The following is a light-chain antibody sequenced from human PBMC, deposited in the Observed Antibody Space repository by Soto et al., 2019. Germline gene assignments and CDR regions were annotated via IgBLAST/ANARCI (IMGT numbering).Light chain of an antibody. CDR3: QQASSFPPT. Sequence: DIQMTQSPSSVSASVEDRVTITCRASQDISSWLAWYQQKPGKAPKIMIYAASSLQGGVPSRFSGSGSGTEFTLTISSLQPEDFATYYCQQASSFPPTFGQGTRLEI. CDR1: QDISSW. V-gene: IGKV1-12*01. J-gene: IGKJ5*01. CDR2: AAS.